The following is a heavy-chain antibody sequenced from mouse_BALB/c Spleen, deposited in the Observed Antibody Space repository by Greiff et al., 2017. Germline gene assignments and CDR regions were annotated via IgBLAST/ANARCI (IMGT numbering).Heavy chain of an antibody. D-gene: IGHD2-10*01. Sequence: QVQLQQSGPGLVAPSQSLSITCTVSGFSLTSYGVHWVRQPPGKGLEWLGVIWAGGSTNYNSALMSRLSISKDNSKSQVFLKMNSLQTDDTAMYYCARDGGRAYQGFAYWGQGTLVTVSA. V-gene: IGHV2-9*02. CDR1: GFSLTSYG. CDR2: IWAGGST. CDR3: ARDGGRAYQGFAY. J-gene: IGHJ3*01.